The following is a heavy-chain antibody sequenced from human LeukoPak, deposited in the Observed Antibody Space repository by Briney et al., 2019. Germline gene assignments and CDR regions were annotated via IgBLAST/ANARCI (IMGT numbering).Heavy chain of an antibody. D-gene: IGHD3-16*01. J-gene: IGHJ6*02. CDR3: ASRLGGYYYGMDV. CDR1: GVIVSGIY. V-gene: IGHV3-53*01. Sequence: GGSLRLSCAASGVIVSGIYMSWVRQTPGKGLEWVSFIYGDGSTYYADSVKGRFTISRDNYKNTLYLQMNSLRAEDTAVYYCASRLGGYYYGMDVWGQGSAVTVSS. CDR2: IYGDGST.